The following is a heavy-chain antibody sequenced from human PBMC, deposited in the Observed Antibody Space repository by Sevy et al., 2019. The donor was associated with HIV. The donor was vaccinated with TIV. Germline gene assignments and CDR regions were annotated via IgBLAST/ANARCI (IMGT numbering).Heavy chain of an antibody. V-gene: IGHV3-11*01. CDR1: GFIFSDYY. D-gene: IGHD2-2*01. CDR2: ISSRGNTI. CDR3: ARDRGFCSSTSCDDWDYYGMDV. Sequence: GGSLRLSCAASGFIFSDYYMSWIRQAPGKGLEWVSYISSRGNTIYYTDSGKGRFTISRDNTKKLLFLQMNSLRAEDTAVYYCARDRGFCSSTSCDDWDYYGMDVWGQGTTVTVSS. J-gene: IGHJ6*02.